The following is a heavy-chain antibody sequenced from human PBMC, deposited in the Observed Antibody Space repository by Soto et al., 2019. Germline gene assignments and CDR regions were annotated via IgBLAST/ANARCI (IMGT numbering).Heavy chain of an antibody. CDR1: GYTFTNYG. CDR2: INTYNGKT. J-gene: IGHJ6*02. Sequence: ASVKVSCKASGYTFTNYGLTWVRQAPGQGLEWMGWINTYNGKTNSAQRLQGRVTMTTDTSTNTAYMDLRSLTSDDTAVYYCARNRIAAAGRNGYYYGMEVWGQGTTVTVSS. CDR3: ARNRIAAAGRNGYYYGMEV. D-gene: IGHD6-13*01. V-gene: IGHV1-18*01.